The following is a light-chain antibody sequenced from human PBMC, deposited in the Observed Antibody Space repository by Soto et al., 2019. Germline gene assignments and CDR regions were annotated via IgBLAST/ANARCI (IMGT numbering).Light chain of an antibody. Sequence: DIPMTQSPSTLSGSVGDRVTITCRASQTISSWLAWYQQKPGKAPKLLIYKASTLKSGVPSRFSGSGSGTEFTLTISSLQPDDFATYFCQQGDSFPFTFGGGTKVQIK. CDR3: QQGDSFPFT. J-gene: IGKJ4*01. CDR1: QTISSW. V-gene: IGKV1-5*03. CDR2: KAS.